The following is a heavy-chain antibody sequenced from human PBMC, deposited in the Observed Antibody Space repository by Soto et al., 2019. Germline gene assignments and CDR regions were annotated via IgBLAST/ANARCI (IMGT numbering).Heavy chain of an antibody. CDR3: AHRRGHYEESTSDTFDI. Sequence: QITLKESGRPLVKPTQTLTLTCALSGFSLRTRGVGVGWIRQPPGKAMEWLALIYWDVDKGYSPSLKSGLTITNDASKNHVVLTVTNMDPVDTDTYSCAHRRGHYEESTSDTFDIWGHGTQVTVSS. J-gene: IGHJ3*02. CDR1: GFSLRTRGVG. D-gene: IGHD3-16*01. CDR2: IYWDVDK. V-gene: IGHV2-5*02.